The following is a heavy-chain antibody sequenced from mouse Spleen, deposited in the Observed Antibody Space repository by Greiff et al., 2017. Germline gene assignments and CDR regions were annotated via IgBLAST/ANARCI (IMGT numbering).Heavy chain of an antibody. CDR2: IYPRSGNT. Sequence: QVQLKQSGAELARPGASVKLSCKASGYTFTSYGISWVKQRTGQGLEWIGEIYPRSGNTYYNEKFKGKATLTADKSSSTAYMELRSLTSEDSAVYFCAGATDGYYFDVWGAGTTVTVSS. V-gene: IGHV1-81*01. CDR1: GYTFTSYG. D-gene: IGHD2-3*01. CDR3: AGATDGYYFDV. J-gene: IGHJ1*01.